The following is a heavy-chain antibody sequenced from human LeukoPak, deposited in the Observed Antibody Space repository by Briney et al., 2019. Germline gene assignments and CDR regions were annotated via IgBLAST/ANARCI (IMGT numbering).Heavy chain of an antibody. CDR3: ARQYDDFWSGRYFDY. J-gene: IGHJ4*02. V-gene: IGHV4-34*01. D-gene: IGHD3-3*01. CDR2: IDHSGSA. Sequence: SETLSLTCAVYGGSFSGYYWNWIRQPPGKGLEWIGEIDHSGSAKYNPSLKSRVTISVDTSKNQFSLKLSSVTAADTAVYYCARQYDDFWSGRYFDYWGQGTLVTVSS. CDR1: GGSFSGYY.